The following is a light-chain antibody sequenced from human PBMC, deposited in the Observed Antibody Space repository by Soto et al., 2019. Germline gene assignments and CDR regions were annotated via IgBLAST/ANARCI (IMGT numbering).Light chain of an antibody. V-gene: IGKV3-15*01. J-gene: IGKJ1*01. CDR3: QQYNNWPPT. CDR2: GAS. CDR1: QSVSSN. Sequence: EIVMTQSPATLSVSPGERATLSCRASQSVSSNLAWYQQKPGQAPRLLIYGASTRATGIPARFSGSGSGTEFTLTISSLQSKDFAVYYCQQYNNWPPTFGQGTKVEIK.